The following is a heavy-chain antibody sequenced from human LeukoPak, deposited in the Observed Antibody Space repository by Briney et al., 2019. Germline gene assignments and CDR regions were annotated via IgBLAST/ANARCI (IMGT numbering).Heavy chain of an antibody. J-gene: IGHJ5*02. CDR3: TRGYNWNNAWFDP. CDR2: INPNSGGT. Sequence: ASVKVSCKASGYTFTDYYMHWVRQAPGQGLEWMGWINPNSGGTNYTQKFQGRVTMTRGTSINTAYMELNRLRSDDTAVYYCTRGYNWNNAWFDPWGQGTLVTVSS. CDR1: GYTFTDYY. V-gene: IGHV1-2*02. D-gene: IGHD1/OR15-1a*01.